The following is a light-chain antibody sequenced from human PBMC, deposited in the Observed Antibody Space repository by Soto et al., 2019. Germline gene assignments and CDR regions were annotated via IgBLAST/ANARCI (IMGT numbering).Light chain of an antibody. V-gene: IGKV3-11*01. CDR1: QSVSSS. CDR2: HAS. Sequence: EIVLTLSPATLSLSPGERATLSCRASQSVSSSLAWYQQTPGQAPRLLVYHASTRATGVPARFSGSGSGTDFTLTISTLEPEDFAVYYCQQHANLPFLTLGGGTKVEIK. CDR3: QQHANLPFLT. J-gene: IGKJ4*01.